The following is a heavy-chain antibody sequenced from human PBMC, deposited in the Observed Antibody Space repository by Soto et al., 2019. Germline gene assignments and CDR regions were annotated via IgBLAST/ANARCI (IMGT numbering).Heavy chain of an antibody. V-gene: IGHV4-59*01. J-gene: IGHJ5*02. D-gene: IGHD3-22*01. Sequence: SETLSLTCTVSGGSIRSYCWTWIRQPPGEGLEWIGCICNSGTTNYNPSLKSRVTISVDTSKNQFSLKLSSVTAADTAVYYCARTDYDSSGYYYPYNWFDPWGQGTLVTVSS. CDR2: ICNSGTT. CDR1: GGSIRSYC. CDR3: ARTDYDSSGYYYPYNWFDP.